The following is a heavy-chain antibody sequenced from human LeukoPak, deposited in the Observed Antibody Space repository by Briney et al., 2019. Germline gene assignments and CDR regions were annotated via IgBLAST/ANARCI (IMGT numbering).Heavy chain of an antibody. D-gene: IGHD4-17*01. Sequence: PGESLKISCKGSGYSFTSHWIGWARQMPGKGLEWMGAIPPGDSITEYSPSFQGQVTMSADKSISTAYLHWGSLKASDTALYYCATYTVTAGYYGMNIWGQGTTVTVSS. CDR1: GYSFTSHW. CDR2: IPPGDSIT. V-gene: IGHV5-51*01. CDR3: ATYTVTAGYYGMNI. J-gene: IGHJ6*02.